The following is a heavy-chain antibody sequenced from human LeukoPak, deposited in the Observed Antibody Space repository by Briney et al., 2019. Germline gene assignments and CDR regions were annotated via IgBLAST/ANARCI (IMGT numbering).Heavy chain of an antibody. Sequence: GGSLRLSCAVSGFSFADEYMSWIRQAPGQGLEWVSYISNTGSYTNYADSVEGRFTISRDNTENSLYLQMNSLRTEDTAVYYCARSRGAGPGAYFDYWGQGTLVTVSS. CDR1: GFSFADEY. CDR3: ARSRGAGPGAYFDY. D-gene: IGHD6-19*01. V-gene: IGHV3-11*03. J-gene: IGHJ4*02. CDR2: ISNTGSYT.